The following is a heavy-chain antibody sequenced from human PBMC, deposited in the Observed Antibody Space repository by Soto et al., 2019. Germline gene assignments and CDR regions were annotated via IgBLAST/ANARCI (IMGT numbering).Heavy chain of an antibody. J-gene: IGHJ3*02. D-gene: IGHD2-15*01. V-gene: IGHV3-74*01. CDR2: INSDGSST. Sequence: GGSLRLSCAASGFTFSSYWMHWVRQAPGKGLVWVSRINSDGSSTSYADSVKGRFSISRDNAKNTLYLQMNSLRAEDTAVYYCASYLGDGSGSTCYNAFDIWGQGTMVTVSS. CDR3: ASYLGDGSGSTCYNAFDI. CDR1: GFTFSSYW.